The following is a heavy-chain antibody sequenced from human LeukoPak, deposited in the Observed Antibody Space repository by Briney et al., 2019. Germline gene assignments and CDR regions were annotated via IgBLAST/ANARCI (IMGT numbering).Heavy chain of an antibody. CDR1: GFIFSSYW. V-gene: IGHV3-7*03. CDR2: INQHGDER. Sequence: GGSLRLSCAASGFIFSSYWMSWVRQAPGKGLEWVANINQHGDERYYLDSVKGRFTVSRDNAKNSFYLQMNSLRAEDTAVYYCAGDYGWFDSWGQGTLATVSS. CDR3: AGDYGWFDS. D-gene: IGHD4-17*01. J-gene: IGHJ5*01.